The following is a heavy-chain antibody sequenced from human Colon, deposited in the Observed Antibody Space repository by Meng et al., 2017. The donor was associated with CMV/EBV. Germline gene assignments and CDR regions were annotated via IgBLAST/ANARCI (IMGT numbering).Heavy chain of an antibody. Sequence: VQLGGSGGGLVKTGVSLNFSCAVSGLIFSDFYIHWIRQAPGKGLECISYISSTSGIYTKYIDSVKGRFTISRDNAKNSVYLQMNSLRAEDTAVYYCAREGGAKRFDSWGEGTLVTVSS. CDR1: GLIFSDFY. D-gene: IGHD1-26*01. J-gene: IGHJ4*02. CDR3: AREGGAKRFDS. V-gene: IGHV3-11*06. CDR2: ISSTSGIYT.